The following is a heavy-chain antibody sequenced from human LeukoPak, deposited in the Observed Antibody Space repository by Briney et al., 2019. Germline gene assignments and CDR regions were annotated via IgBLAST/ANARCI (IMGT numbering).Heavy chain of an antibody. CDR3: ASVYVMGYCSGGSCYSGLDY. D-gene: IGHD2-15*01. Sequence: SVKVSCKASGGTFSSYAISWVRQAPGQGLEWMGGIIPIFGTATYAQKFQGRVTITADKSTSTAYMEPSSLRSEDTAVYYCASVYVMGYCSGGSCYSGLDYWGQGTLVTVSS. J-gene: IGHJ4*02. V-gene: IGHV1-69*06. CDR2: IIPIFGTA. CDR1: GGTFSSYA.